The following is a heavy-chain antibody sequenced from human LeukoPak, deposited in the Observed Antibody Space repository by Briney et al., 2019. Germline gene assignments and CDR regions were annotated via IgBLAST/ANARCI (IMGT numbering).Heavy chain of an antibody. V-gene: IGHV3-23*01. D-gene: IGHD3-22*01. Sequence: PGGSLRLSCAVSGVTLSNYGMAWVRQAPGKGLEWVAGISGSGGRPNYADSVKGRFTISRDNAKNTLYLQMNSPRAEDTAVYFCAKRGVVIRVILVGFHKEAYYFDSWGQGALVSVSS. CDR1: GVTLSNYG. CDR3: AKRGVVIRVILVGFHKEAYYFDS. CDR2: ISGSGGRP. J-gene: IGHJ4*02.